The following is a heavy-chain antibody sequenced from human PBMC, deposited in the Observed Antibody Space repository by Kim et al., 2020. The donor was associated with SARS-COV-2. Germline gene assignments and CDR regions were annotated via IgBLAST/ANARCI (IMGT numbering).Heavy chain of an antibody. V-gene: IGHV3-33*06. D-gene: IGHD2-8*01. CDR3: AKDQGSHLRCPES. J-gene: IGHJ4*02. Sequence: YYSGAVRGRFTIARDNSGNILFLQMNSLRAEDTAVYYCAKDQGSHLRCPESRGQGTLVTVAS.